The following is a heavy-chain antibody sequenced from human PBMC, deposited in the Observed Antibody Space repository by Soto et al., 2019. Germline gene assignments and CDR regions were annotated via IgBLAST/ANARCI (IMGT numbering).Heavy chain of an antibody. V-gene: IGHV3-21*01. D-gene: IGHD1-26*01. CDR3: ARDQEYSGSYDAFDI. J-gene: IGHJ3*02. Sequence: GGSLRLSCAASGFTFSSYSMNWVRQAPGKGLEWVSSISSSSSYIYYADSVKGRFTISRDNAKNSLYLQMNSLRAEDTAVYYCARDQEYSGSYDAFDIWGQGTMVTVSS. CDR1: GFTFSSYS. CDR2: ISSSSSYI.